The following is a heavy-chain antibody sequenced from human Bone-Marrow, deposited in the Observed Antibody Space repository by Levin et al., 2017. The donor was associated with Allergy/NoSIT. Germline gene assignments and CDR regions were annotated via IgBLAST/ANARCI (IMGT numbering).Heavy chain of an antibody. CDR2: IYSSGNT. D-gene: IGHD3-22*01. V-gene: IGHV4-30-4*01. CDR1: GASISSNDYY. J-gene: IGHJ6*02. Sequence: SETLSLTCTVSGASISSNDYYWSWIRQPPGKGLEWIGYIYSSGNTHYNPSLKRLVTMSLDASKNQISLKLNSVTAADTAVYYCARDRNYYDSSGYDIVYYGMDVWGQGTTVTVSS. CDR3: ARDRNYYDSSGYDIVYYGMDV.